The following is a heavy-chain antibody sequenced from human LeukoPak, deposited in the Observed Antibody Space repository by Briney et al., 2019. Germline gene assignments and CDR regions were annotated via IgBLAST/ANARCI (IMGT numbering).Heavy chain of an antibody. D-gene: IGHD6-6*01. CDR1: GFTFSTYG. CDR2: ISDTGSDT. J-gene: IGHJ4*02. V-gene: IGHV3-23*01. CDR3: AKRVPYSSSSVYFDA. Sequence: PGGSLRLSCAASGFTFSTYGMNWVRQAPGKGLEWVSSISDTGSDTYYADPVKGRFTISRDNSKNTLFLHMNSLRVEDTAIYYCAKRVPYSSSSVYFDAWGQGALVTVSS.